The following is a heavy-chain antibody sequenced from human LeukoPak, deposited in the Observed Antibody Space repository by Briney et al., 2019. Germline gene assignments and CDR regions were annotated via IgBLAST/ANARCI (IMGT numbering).Heavy chain of an antibody. Sequence: GGSLRLSCAASGFTFSDYYMSWIRQAPGKGLEWVSYISSSGSTIYYAASVKGRFTISRDNAKNSLYLQMNSLRAEDTAVYYCAREGNYYDSSGYYPSREYYYYGMDVWGQGTTVTVSS. CDR3: AREGNYYDSSGYYPSREYYYYGMDV. J-gene: IGHJ6*02. CDR1: GFTFSDYY. D-gene: IGHD3-22*01. CDR2: ISSSGSTI. V-gene: IGHV3-11*01.